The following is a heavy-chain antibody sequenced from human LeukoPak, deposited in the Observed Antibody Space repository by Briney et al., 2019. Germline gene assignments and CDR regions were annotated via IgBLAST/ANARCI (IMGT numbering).Heavy chain of an antibody. V-gene: IGHV4-59*01. D-gene: IGHD6-13*01. CDR1: GGPISSYY. CDR2: IYYSGST. J-gene: IGHJ4*02. Sequence: PSETLSLTCTVSGGPISSYYWSWIRQPPGKGLEWIGYIYYSGSTNYNPSLKSRVTISVDTSKNQFSLKLSSVTAADTAVYYCASIAAAERSFDYWGQGTLVTVSS. CDR3: ASIAAAERSFDY.